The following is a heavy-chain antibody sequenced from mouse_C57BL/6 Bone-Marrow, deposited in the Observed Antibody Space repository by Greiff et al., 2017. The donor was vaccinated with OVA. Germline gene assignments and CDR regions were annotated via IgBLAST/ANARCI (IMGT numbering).Heavy chain of an antibody. CDR1: GFTFSSYA. CDR2: ISDGGSYT. CDR3: ARVLWDGGYFDV. V-gene: IGHV5-4*03. D-gene: IGHD4-1*01. Sequence: EVMLVESGGGLVKPGGSLKLSCAASGFTFSSYAMSWVRQTPEKRLEWVATISDGGSYTYYPDNVKGRFTISRDNAKNNLYLQMSHLKSEDTAMYYCARVLWDGGYFDVWGTGTTVTVSS. J-gene: IGHJ1*03.